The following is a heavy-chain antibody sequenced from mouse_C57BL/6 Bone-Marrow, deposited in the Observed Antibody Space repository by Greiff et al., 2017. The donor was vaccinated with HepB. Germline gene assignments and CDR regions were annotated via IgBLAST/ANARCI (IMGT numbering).Heavy chain of an antibody. CDR2: IYPGSGST. CDR1: GYTFTSYW. CDR3: ARSEDYYGSSCWFAY. Sequence: QVQLKQPGAELVKPGTSVKMSCKASGYTFTSYWITWVKQRPGQGLEWIGDIYPGSGSTNYNETFKSKATLTVDTSSSTAYMQLSSLTSEDSAVYYCARSEDYYGSSCWFAYWGQGTLVTVSA. D-gene: IGHD1-1*01. V-gene: IGHV1-55*01. J-gene: IGHJ3*01.